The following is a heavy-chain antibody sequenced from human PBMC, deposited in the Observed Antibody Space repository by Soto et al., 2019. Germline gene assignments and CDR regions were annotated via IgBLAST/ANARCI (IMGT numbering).Heavy chain of an antibody. CDR1: GASIRRGGYY. V-gene: IGHV4-31*03. CDR2: IYYSGST. Sequence: SDTLSLTCTASGASIRRGGYYWSWIRQHPGKGLEWIGYIYYSGSTYYNPSLKSRVTISVDTSKNQFSLKLSSVTAADTAVYYCAVGDYAASSRIFDYWGQGTLVTVSS. J-gene: IGHJ4*02. CDR3: AVGDYAASSRIFDY. D-gene: IGHD4-17*01.